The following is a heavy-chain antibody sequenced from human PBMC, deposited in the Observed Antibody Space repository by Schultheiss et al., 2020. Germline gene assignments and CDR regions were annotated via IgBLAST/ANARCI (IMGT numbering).Heavy chain of an antibody. J-gene: IGHJ3*02. CDR3: ARTGDYDILTGYSPGGAFDI. Sequence: SETLSLTCAVSGYSISSGYYWGWIRQPPGKGLEWIGSIYHSGSTYYNPSLKSRVTISVDTSKNQFSLKLSSVTAADTAVYYCARTGDYDILTGYSPGGAFDIWGQGTMVTVSS. CDR2: IYHSGST. CDR1: GYSISSGYY. D-gene: IGHD3-9*01. V-gene: IGHV4-38-2*01.